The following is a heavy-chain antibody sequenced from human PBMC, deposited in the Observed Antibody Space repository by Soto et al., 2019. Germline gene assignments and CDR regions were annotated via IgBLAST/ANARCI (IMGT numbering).Heavy chain of an antibody. CDR2: ISYDGSNK. V-gene: IGHV3-30-3*01. D-gene: IGHD2-21*01. Sequence: PGGSLRLSCAASGFTFSSYAMHWVRQAPGKGLEWVAVISYDGSNKYYADSVKGRFTIPRDNSKNTLYLQMNSLRAEDTAVYYCARDRIQKMGPGYYYYYGMDVWGQGTTVTVSS. CDR1: GFTFSSYA. CDR3: ARDRIQKMGPGYYYYYGMDV. J-gene: IGHJ6*02.